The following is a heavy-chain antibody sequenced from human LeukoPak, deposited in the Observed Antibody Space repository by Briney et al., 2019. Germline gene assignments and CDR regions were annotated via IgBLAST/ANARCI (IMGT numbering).Heavy chain of an antibody. Sequence: SETLSLTCTVSGASINNYYWSWIRQPPGKGLEWIGYIYSSGSTNYNPSLKSRVTISLDTSKNQFSLKLTSMTAADTAVYYCARFDGSNYYDSNYFGYWGQGTLVTVSS. CDR1: GASINNYY. CDR2: IYSSGST. CDR3: ARFDGSNYYDSNYFGY. J-gene: IGHJ4*02. D-gene: IGHD3-22*01. V-gene: IGHV4-59*01.